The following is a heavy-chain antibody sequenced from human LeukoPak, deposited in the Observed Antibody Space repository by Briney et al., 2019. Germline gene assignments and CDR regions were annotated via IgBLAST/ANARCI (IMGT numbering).Heavy chain of an antibody. CDR3: AREFTDY. CDR2: INPNSGGT. J-gene: IGHJ4*02. Sequence: ASVKVSCKASGYTFTSYGISWVRQAPGQGLEWMGRINPNSGGTNYAQKFQGRVTMTRDTSISTAYMELSRLRSDDTAVYYCAREFTDYWGQGTLVTVSS. V-gene: IGHV1-2*06. CDR1: GYTFTSYG.